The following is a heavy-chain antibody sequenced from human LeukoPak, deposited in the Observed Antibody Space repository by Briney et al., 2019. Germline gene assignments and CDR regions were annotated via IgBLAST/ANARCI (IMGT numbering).Heavy chain of an antibody. CDR2: IRYDGSNK. D-gene: IGHD5-24*01. CDR3: ARGALATPKGGILIFRRPYYFDY. J-gene: IGHJ4*02. V-gene: IGHV3-30*02. CDR1: GFTFSSYA. Sequence: GGSLRFSCAASGFTFSSYAMHWVRQAPGKGLEWVAFIRYDGSNKYYADSVKGRFTISRDNSKNTLYLQMNSLRAEDTAVYYCARGALATPKGGILIFRRPYYFDYWGQGTLVTVSS.